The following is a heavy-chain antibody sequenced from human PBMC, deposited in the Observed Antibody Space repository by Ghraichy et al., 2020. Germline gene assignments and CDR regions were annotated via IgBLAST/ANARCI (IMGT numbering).Heavy chain of an antibody. Sequence: SETLSLTCTVSGGSISSYYWSWIRQPPGKGLEWIGYIHNSGGTNYNPSLKGRVIISLDKSKNQFSLKLNSVTAADTAVYYCTSSWSGWSEYFQHWGQGSLVTVSS. J-gene: IGHJ1*01. V-gene: IGHV4-59*01. D-gene: IGHD6-19*01. CDR2: IHNSGGT. CDR1: GGSISSYY. CDR3: TSSWSGWSEYFQH.